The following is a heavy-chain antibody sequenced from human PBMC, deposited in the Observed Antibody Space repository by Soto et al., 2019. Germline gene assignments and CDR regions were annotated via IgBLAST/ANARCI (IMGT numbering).Heavy chain of an antibody. D-gene: IGHD6-13*01. V-gene: IGHV3-23*01. CDR3: AKDKVSRDSSSWYYFDY. J-gene: IGHJ4*02. CDR1: GFTFSSYG. Sequence: GGSLRLSCAASGFTFSSYGMSWVRQAPGKGLEWVSAISGSGGSTYYADSVKGRFTISRDNSKNTLYLQMNSLRAEDTAVYYCAKDKVSRDSSSWYYFDYWGQGTLVTVSS. CDR2: ISGSGGST.